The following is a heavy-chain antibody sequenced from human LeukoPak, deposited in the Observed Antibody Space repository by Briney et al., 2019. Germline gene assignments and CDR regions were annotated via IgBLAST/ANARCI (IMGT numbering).Heavy chain of an antibody. CDR1: GFTFRTYS. D-gene: IGHD5-18*01. CDR3: AKGAYTPLVISFDI. V-gene: IGHV3-30*18. CDR2: ISSDGSTI. Sequence: GGSLRLSCAASGFTFRTYSMHWVRQAPGTGLEWVAVISSDGSTIYYADSVKGRFTISRDNSKSTLYLQMNSLRAEDTAVYYCAKGAYTPLVISFDIWGQGTMVTVSS. J-gene: IGHJ3*02.